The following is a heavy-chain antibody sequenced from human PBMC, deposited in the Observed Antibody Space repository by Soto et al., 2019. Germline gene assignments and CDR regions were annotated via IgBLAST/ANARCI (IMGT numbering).Heavy chain of an antibody. D-gene: IGHD2-2*02. CDR3: ARGNCSSTSCYTQDYYGMDV. CDR1: GGSISSYY. J-gene: IGHJ6*02. Sequence: QLQLQESGSGLVKPSQTLSLTCAVSGGSISSYYWSWIRQPPGKGLEWIGYIYYSGSTNYNPSLKSRVTISVDTSKNQFSLKLSSVTAADTAVYYCARGNCSSTSCYTQDYYGMDVWGQGTTVTVSS. V-gene: IGHV4-59*01. CDR2: IYYSGST.